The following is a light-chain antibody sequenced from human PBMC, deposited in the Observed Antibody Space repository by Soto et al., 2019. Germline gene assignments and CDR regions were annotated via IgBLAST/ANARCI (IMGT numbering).Light chain of an antibody. Sequence: QSALTQPASVSGSPGQSITISCTGTSSDIGGYNYVSWYQQHPGKAPKLMIYEVSNRPSGVSNRFSGSKSGNTASLTISGLQAEDEADYYCSSYTSNINYVFGTGTKVTVL. CDR2: EVS. CDR3: SSYTSNINYV. CDR1: SSDIGGYNY. V-gene: IGLV2-14*01. J-gene: IGLJ1*01.